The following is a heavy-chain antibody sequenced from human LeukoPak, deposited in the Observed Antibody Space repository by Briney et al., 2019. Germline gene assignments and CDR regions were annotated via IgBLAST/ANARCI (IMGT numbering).Heavy chain of an antibody. D-gene: IGHD2-2*02. J-gene: IGHJ4*02. V-gene: IGHV3-30*02. CDR1: GFTLSRYG. CDR3: ARERRRYCSSTSCYTFDY. CDR2: IRYEESNK. Sequence: GGSLRPASAAYGFTLSRYGMHWVRHVPGKGLEWVAFIRYEESNKFYAASVKRRFIVSRDNYKKTLYLQMHSMRAEDTAVYYCARERRRYCSSTSCYTFDYWGQGTLVTVSS.